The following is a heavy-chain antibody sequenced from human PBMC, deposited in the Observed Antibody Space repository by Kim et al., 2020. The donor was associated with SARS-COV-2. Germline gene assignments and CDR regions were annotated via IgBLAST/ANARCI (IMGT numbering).Heavy chain of an antibody. J-gene: IGHJ3*02. CDR3: ARVSDEVSSSHHAFDI. D-gene: IGHD6-13*01. CDR2: IYYSGST. Sequence: SETLSLTCTVSGGSISSYYWSWIRQPPGKGLEWIGYIYYSGSTNYNPSLKSRVTISVDTSKNQFSLKLSSVTAADTAVYYCARVSDEVSSSHHAFDIWGQGTMVTVSS. V-gene: IGHV4-59*13. CDR1: GGSISSYY.